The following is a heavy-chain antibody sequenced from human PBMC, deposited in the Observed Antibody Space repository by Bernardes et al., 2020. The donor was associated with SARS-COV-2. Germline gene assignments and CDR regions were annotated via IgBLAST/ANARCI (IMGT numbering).Heavy chain of an antibody. CDR3: ARHNFVVTGGGSFDV. J-gene: IGHJ3*01. CDR2: FCYSGST. Sequence: SETLSLTCSVPGASIRSPSVCSGSIRQPPGTGLEWIGSFCYSGSTSNNPSFTSRATISGDTPKNQLSLKTTSVTATDTAVYYCARHNFVVTGGGSFDVWGQGTMVTVS. CDR1: GASIRSPSVC. V-gene: IGHV4-39*01. D-gene: IGHD2-21*02.